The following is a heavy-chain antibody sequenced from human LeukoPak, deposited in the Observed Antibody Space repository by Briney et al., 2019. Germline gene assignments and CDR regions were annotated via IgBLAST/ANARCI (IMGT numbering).Heavy chain of an antibody. CDR1: GGSISSSSYY. D-gene: IGHD3-10*01. Sequence: NPSETLSLTCTVSGGSISSSSYYWGWIRQPPGKGLEWIGSIYYSGSTYYNPSLKSRVTISVDTSKNQFSLKLSSVTAADTAVYYCARDALPITMVRGVIIEGDFQHWGQGTLVTVSS. J-gene: IGHJ1*01. CDR2: IYYSGST. V-gene: IGHV4-39*07. CDR3: ARDALPITMVRGVIIEGDFQH.